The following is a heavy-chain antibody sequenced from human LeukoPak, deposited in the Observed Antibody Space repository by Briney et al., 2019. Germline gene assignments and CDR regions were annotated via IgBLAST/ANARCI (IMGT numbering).Heavy chain of an antibody. D-gene: IGHD4-17*01. J-gene: IGHJ3*02. V-gene: IGHV3-23*01. CDR3: AKDFYGDYAGLCAFDI. Sequence: GGSLRLSCAASGFTFSSYAMSWVRQAPGKGLEWVSAISGSGGSTYYVDSVKGRFAISRDNSKDLPDLQMNSLRAEDAAVYYCAKDFYGDYAGLCAFDIWGQGTMVTVSS. CDR2: ISGSGGST. CDR1: GFTFSSYA.